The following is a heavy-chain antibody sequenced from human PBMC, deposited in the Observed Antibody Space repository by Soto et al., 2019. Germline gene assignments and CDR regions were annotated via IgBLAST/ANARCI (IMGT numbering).Heavy chain of an antibody. Sequence: PGGSLRLSCAASGFTFSSYGMHWVRQAPGKGLEWVAVISYDGSNKYYADSVKGRFTISRDNSKNTLYLQMNSLRAEDTAVYYCAKVSDGATPGNGMDVWGQGTTVTVSS. CDR3: AKVSDGATPGNGMDV. CDR2: ISYDGSNK. J-gene: IGHJ6*02. CDR1: GFTFSSYG. V-gene: IGHV3-30*18. D-gene: IGHD2-15*01.